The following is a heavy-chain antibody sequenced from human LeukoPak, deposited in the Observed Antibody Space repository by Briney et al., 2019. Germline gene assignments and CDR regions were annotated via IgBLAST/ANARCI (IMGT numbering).Heavy chain of an antibody. Sequence: GRSLRLSWAAARLTFSKDAMSWVRQVAGEGLGLGSTIRGSGGSTSYADSLKGRFSISRYNSKNTLFVQMKSLRAEDTAVYYCAKVRGYTSGLGTLDYWGQGTLVTVST. V-gene: IGHV3-23*01. J-gene: IGHJ4*02. D-gene: IGHD6-19*01. CDR2: IRGSGGST. CDR3: AKVRGYTSGLGTLDY. CDR1: RLTFSKDA.